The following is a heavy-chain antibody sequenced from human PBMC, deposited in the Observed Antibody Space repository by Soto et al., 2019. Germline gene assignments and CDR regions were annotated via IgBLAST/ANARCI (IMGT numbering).Heavy chain of an antibody. CDR2: ISSSSSYI. CDR3: ARELRKYYYYGMDI. Sequence: PGGSLRLSCAASGFTFSSYSMNWVRQAPGKGLEWVSSISSSSSYIYYADSVKGRFTISRDNAKNSLYLQMNSLRAEDTAVYYCARELRKYYYYGMDIWGQGTTVTVSS. V-gene: IGHV3-21*01. CDR1: GFTFSSYS. J-gene: IGHJ6*02. D-gene: IGHD4-17*01.